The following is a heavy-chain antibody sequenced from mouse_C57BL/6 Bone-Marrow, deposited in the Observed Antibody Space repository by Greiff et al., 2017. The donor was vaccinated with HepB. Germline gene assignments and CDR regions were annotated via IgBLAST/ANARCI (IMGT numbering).Heavy chain of an antibody. Sequence: QVQLQQSGPELVKPGASVKISCKASGYSFTSYYIHWVKQRPGQGLEWIGWIYPGSGNTKYNEKFKGKATLTADTSSSTAYMQLSSLTSEDSAVYYCARKGYYGSSWGYAMDYWGQGTSVTVSS. CDR3: ARKGYYGSSWGYAMDY. V-gene: IGHV1-66*01. CDR1: GYSFTSYY. D-gene: IGHD1-1*01. CDR2: IYPGSGNT. J-gene: IGHJ4*01.